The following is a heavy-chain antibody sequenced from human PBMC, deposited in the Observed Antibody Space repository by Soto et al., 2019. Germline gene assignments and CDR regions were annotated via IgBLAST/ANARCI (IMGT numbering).Heavy chain of an antibody. J-gene: IGHJ6*02. CDR3: ARDSSNWYVSYGMDV. V-gene: IGHV1-18*01. CDR1: GYTFTSYG. D-gene: IGHD6-13*01. Sequence: QVQLVQSGAEVKKPGASVKVSCKASGYTFTSYGISWVRQAPGQGLEWMGWISAYNGNTNYAQKLQGRVTMTTDTSTSTAYMELRSLKAADTAVYYCARDSSNWYVSYGMDVWGQGTTVTVSS. CDR2: ISAYNGNT.